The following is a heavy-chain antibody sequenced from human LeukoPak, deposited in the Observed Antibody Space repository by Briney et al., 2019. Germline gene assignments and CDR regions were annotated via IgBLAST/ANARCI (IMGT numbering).Heavy chain of an antibody. V-gene: IGHV1-46*01. D-gene: IGHD2-15*01. Sequence: ASVKVSCKASGYTFTGYYIHWVRQAPGQGLEWMGIINPSGGSTNYAQRFQGRVTVTRDTSTSTVYMELSSLSTEDTAVYYCAGISRLAFDYWGQGTLVTVSS. CDR1: GYTFTGYY. CDR3: AGISRLAFDY. CDR2: INPSGGST. J-gene: IGHJ4*02.